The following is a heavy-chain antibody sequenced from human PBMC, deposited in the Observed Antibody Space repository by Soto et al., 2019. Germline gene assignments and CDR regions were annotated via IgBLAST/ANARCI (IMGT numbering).Heavy chain of an antibody. V-gene: IGHV4-30-2*01. CDR1: GGSITSGNSYS. Sequence: LSLTCAVPGGSITSGNSYSWSWIRQPPGKGLEWIGSISHTGSTSYNPSLKSRLTMSVDKSKNQFSLRLSSVTAADMAVYYCARAVAPYFGTWFDPWGQGILVTVSS. CDR3: ARAVAPYFGTWFDP. J-gene: IGHJ5*02. CDR2: ISHTGST. D-gene: IGHD3-10*01.